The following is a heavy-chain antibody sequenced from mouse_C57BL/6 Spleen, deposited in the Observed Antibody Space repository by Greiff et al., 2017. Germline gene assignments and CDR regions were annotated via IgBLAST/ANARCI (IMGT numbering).Heavy chain of an antibody. CDR2: IYPGSGSN. CDR3: AREGENYFGSRDFYFGY. V-gene: IGHV1-55*01. Sequence: VQLQQPGAELVKPGASVTMSCKASGYTFTSYWITWVKQRPGPCLEWIGDIYPGSGSNNYNEKFKSKATLTVDTSSSTAYMQLSSLTSEDSAVYNCAREGENYFGSRDFYFGYWGQGTTLTVSS. J-gene: IGHJ2*01. D-gene: IGHD1-1*01. CDR1: GYTFTSYW.